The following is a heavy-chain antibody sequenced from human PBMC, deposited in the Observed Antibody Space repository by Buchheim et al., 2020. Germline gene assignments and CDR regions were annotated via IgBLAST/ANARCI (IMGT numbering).Heavy chain of an antibody. Sequence: QVQLQESGPGLVKPSGTLSLTCAVSGGSISSSNWWSWVRQPPGKGLEWIGEIYHSGSTNYNPSLKSRVPISVDKSKNQFSLKLSSVTAADTAVYYCARQGVVVVPAAVYYYYYGMDVWGQGTT. CDR3: ARQGVVVVPAAVYYYYYGMDV. D-gene: IGHD2-2*01. V-gene: IGHV4-4*02. CDR1: GGSISSSNW. J-gene: IGHJ6*02. CDR2: IYHSGST.